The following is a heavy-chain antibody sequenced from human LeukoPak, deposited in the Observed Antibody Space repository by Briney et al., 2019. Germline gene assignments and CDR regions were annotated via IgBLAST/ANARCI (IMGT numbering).Heavy chain of an antibody. CDR3: ARHRIDYGSGSRFDY. Sequence: GGSLRLSCAASGFTFNNYYMCWIRQAPGKGLEWVSYISRSGTTIYYADSVKGRFTISRDNAKNSLFLQMNSLRGEHKARYYCARHRIDYGSGSRFDYWGQGTLVTVSS. V-gene: IGHV3-11*04. CDR2: ISRSGTTI. CDR1: GFTFNNYY. D-gene: IGHD3-10*01. J-gene: IGHJ4*02.